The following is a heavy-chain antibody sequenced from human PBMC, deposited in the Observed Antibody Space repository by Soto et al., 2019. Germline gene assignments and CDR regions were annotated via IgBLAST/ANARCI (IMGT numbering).Heavy chain of an antibody. V-gene: IGHV1-46*01. Sequence: QVQLVQSGAEVKKPGASVKISCKASGYTFTTYYMHWVRQAPGQSLEWMGIINPTDGGTTNAQRFQGRVTMTRDTSTSTVYMDLSRLRSEDTAVYYCASCTVPCIGSGDVFDIWGQGTLVTVSS. J-gene: IGHJ3*02. CDR1: GYTFTTYY. D-gene: IGHD2-8*01. CDR3: ASCTVPCIGSGDVFDI. CDR2: INPTDGGT.